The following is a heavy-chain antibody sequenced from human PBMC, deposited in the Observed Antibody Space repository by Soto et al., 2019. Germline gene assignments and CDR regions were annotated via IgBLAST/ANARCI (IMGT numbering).Heavy chain of an antibody. D-gene: IGHD1-26*01. V-gene: IGHV4-31*03. CDR1: GGSISSGGYY. J-gene: IGHJ4*02. CDR2: IYYSGST. CDR3: AREGGIVGATAADY. Sequence: QVQLQESGPGLVKPSQTLSLTCTVSGGSISSGGYYWSWIRQHPGKGLEWIGYIYYSGSTYYNPSPQGRVTISVDTSKNQFSRKLSSVTAADTAVYYCAREGGIVGATAADYWGQGTLVTVSS.